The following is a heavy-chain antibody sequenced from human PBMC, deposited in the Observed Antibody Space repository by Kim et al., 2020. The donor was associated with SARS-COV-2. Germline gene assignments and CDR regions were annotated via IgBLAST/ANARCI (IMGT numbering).Heavy chain of an antibody. J-gene: IGHJ4*02. CDR3: AKVPRGVVVPAAIDY. CDR1: GFTFSSYA. Sequence: GGSLRLSCAASGFTFSSYAMSWVRQAPGKGLEWVSAISGSGGSTYYADSVKGRFTISRDNSKNTLYLLMNSLRAEDTAVYYCAKVPRGVVVPAAIDYWGQGTLVTVSS. CDR2: ISGSGGST. D-gene: IGHD2-2*01. V-gene: IGHV3-23*01.